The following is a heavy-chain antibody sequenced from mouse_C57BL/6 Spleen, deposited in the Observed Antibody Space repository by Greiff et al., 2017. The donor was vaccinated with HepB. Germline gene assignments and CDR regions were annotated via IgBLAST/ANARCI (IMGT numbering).Heavy chain of an antibody. J-gene: IGHJ2*01. Sequence: VQLQQSGPELVKPGASVKISCKASGYSFTSYYIHWVKQRPGQGLEWIGWIYPGSGNTKYNEKFKGKATLTADTSSSTAYMQLGSLTSEDSAVYYCAKGGYGSTYFFDYWGQGTTLTVSS. CDR2: IYPGSGNT. CDR1: GYSFTSYY. CDR3: AKGGYGSTYFFDY. D-gene: IGHD1-1*01. V-gene: IGHV1-66*01.